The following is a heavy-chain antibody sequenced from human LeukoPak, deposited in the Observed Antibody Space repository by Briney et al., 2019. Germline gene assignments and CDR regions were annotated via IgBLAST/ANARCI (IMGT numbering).Heavy chain of an antibody. CDR1: GYTFTSYY. J-gene: IGHJ4*02. CDR2: INPNSGGT. V-gene: IGHV1-2*02. Sequence: GASVKVSCKASGYTFTSYYMHWVRQAPGQGLEWMGWINPNSGGTNYAQKFQGRVTMTRDTSISTAYMELSRLRSDDTAVYYCARAPAPIVVVPAATGQIDYWGQGTLVTVSS. CDR3: ARAPAPIVVVPAATGQIDY. D-gene: IGHD2-2*01.